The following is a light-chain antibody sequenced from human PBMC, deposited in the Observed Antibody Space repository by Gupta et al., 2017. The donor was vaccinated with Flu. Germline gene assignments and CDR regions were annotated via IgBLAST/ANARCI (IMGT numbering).Light chain of an antibody. CDR2: EVS. CDR1: SSDIGSYKF. CDR3: CSDAGMSTPV. J-gene: IGLJ1*01. V-gene: IGLV2-23*02. Sequence: SALTHPASVSGSPGQSITISCTGTSSDIGSYKFVSWYQQHPVKAHKLIIYEVSERPSGVASRFSGSKSGNTASLTISGRQQEDEADYYGCSDAGMSTPVYGTGTKVTVL.